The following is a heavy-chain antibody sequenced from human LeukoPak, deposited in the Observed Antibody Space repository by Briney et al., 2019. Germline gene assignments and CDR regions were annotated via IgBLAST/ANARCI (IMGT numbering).Heavy chain of an antibody. CDR2: ISGDGVST. CDR3: AKESGKFDY. Sequence: GGSLRLSCVASGLPIADFAMHRVRQAPGKGLEWVSLISGDGVSTFYADSVKGRFSISRDNSKNSLYLEMNSLRTEDAAMYYCAKESGKFDYWGQGTLVAVSS. J-gene: IGHJ4*02. CDR1: GLPIADFA. V-gene: IGHV3-43*02.